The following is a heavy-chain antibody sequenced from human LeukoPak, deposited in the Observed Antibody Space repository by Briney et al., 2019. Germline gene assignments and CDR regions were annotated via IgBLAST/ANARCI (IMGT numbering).Heavy chain of an antibody. D-gene: IGHD3-22*01. CDR2: INPSGGST. V-gene: IGHV1-46*01. J-gene: IGHJ4*02. CDR1: GYTFTSYY. Sequence: ASVKVSCRASGYTFTSYYMRWVRQTPGQGLEWMGIINPSGGSTSYAQKFQGRVTMTRDMSTSTVYMELSSLRSEDTAVYYCARDSFDPYDSSGYYGYWGQGTLVTVSS. CDR3: ARDSFDPYDSSGYYGY.